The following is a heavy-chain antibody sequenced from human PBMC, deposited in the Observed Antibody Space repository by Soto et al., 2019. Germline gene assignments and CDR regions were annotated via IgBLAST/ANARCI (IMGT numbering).Heavy chain of an antibody. V-gene: IGHV3-30-3*01. D-gene: IGHD6-13*01. J-gene: IGHJ5*02. CDR1: GFTFSSYA. CDR2: ISYDGSNK. Sequence: PGGSLRLSCAASGFTFSSYAMHWVRQAPGKGLEWVAVISYDGSNKYYADSVKGRFTISRDNSKNTLYLQMNSLRAEDTAVYYCARAGQQLVEGGNWFDPWGQGTLVTVSS. CDR3: ARAGQQLVEGGNWFDP.